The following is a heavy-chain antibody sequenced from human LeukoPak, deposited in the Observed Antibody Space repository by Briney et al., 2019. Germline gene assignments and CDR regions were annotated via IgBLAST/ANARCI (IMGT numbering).Heavy chain of an antibody. Sequence: ASVKVSCKASGYTFTSYAMHWVRQAPGQRLEWMGWINAGNGNTKYSQKFQGRVIITRDTSASTAYMELSSLRSEDTAVYYCARVNPLRSRTYAFDIWGQGTMVTVSS. D-gene: IGHD3-16*01. CDR1: GYTFTSYA. V-gene: IGHV1-3*01. CDR2: INAGNGNT. J-gene: IGHJ3*02. CDR3: ARVNPLRSRTYAFDI.